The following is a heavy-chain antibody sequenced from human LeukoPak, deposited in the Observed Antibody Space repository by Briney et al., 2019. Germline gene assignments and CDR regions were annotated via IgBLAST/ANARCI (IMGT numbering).Heavy chain of an antibody. J-gene: IGHJ4*02. Sequence: SETLSLTCTVSGGSISTYFWSWIRQPAGKGLEWIGRIYASGKTNYNPSLKSRVTMSVDTPKNQFSLKMSSVTAADTAVYYCARDLGYYDSSGYSDYWGQGTLVTVSA. V-gene: IGHV4-4*07. D-gene: IGHD3-22*01. CDR3: ARDLGYYDSSGYSDY. CDR2: IYASGKT. CDR1: GGSISTYF.